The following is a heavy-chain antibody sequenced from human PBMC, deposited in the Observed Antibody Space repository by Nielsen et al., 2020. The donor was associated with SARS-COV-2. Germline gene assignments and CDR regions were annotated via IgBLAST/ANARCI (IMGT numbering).Heavy chain of an antibody. D-gene: IGHD3-10*01. J-gene: IGHJ4*02. CDR2: INPNDGST. Sequence: ASVKVSCKASGYTSTNYHIHWVRQAPGQGLESMGIINPNDGSTNYQQKFQGRVSMTRDTTKNTVYMELDSLRSEDTAVYYCARYYWRTLIDFWGQGTLVTVSS. V-gene: IGHV1-46*01. CDR3: ARYYWRTLIDF. CDR1: GYTSTNYH.